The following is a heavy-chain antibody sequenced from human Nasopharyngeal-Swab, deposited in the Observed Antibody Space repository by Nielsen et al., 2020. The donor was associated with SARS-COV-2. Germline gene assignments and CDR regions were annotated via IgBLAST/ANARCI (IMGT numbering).Heavy chain of an antibody. CDR3: ARVSDIYRLVGPNGVDY. J-gene: IGHJ4*02. D-gene: IGHD3-9*01. CDR2: FDTEDGDT. V-gene: IGHV1-24*01. CDR1: GYTLTELS. Sequence: ASEKVSCKVSGYTLTELSMHWVRQAPGKGREWVGGFDTEDGDTIYAQKLQGRVTMTTDTTTSTAYKELRSLRSDDTAVYYCARVSDIYRLVGPNGVDYWGQGTLVTVSS.